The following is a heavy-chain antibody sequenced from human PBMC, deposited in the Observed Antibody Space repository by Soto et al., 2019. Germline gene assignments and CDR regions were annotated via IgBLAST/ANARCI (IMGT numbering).Heavy chain of an antibody. Sequence: ASVKVCCNASGYTFTSSGIHWVHQAPGQRLEWMGWINAANGDTKYSPKFQGRVTITRDTSASTAYMELSSLRSEDTAVYYCVRTHVSATCIDCFGPWGELTPVTISS. D-gene: IGHD6-13*01. CDR1: GYTFTSSG. J-gene: IGHJ5*02. CDR3: VRTHVSATCIDCFGP. V-gene: IGHV1-3*01. CDR2: INAANGDT.